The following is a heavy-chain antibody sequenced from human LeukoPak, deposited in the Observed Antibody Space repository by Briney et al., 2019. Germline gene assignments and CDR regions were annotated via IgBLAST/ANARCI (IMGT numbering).Heavy chain of an antibody. J-gene: IGHJ4*02. Sequence: GGSLRLSCAASGFTFRNFWMSWVRQAPGRGLEWVANIHPEGNEKYHVESVKGRFTISRDNAKNSLFLQMNGLRVEDTAVYYCARGDDFSGDHWARGTLVTVSS. CDR1: GFTFRNFW. V-gene: IGHV3-7*04. D-gene: IGHD1-1*01. CDR3: ARGDDFSGDH. CDR2: IHPEGNEK.